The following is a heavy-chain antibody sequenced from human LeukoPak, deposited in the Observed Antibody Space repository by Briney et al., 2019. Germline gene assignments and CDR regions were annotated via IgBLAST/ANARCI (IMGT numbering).Heavy chain of an antibody. J-gene: IGHJ4*02. D-gene: IGHD3-22*01. V-gene: IGHV4-34*01. Sequence: SETLSLTCVVYGGSFSGYYWSWIRQPPGKGLEWIGEINHSGSTNYNPSLKSRVTVSVDTSKNQLSLKLSSVTAADAAVYYCARLYYYDSSGYYYAFFDYWGQGTLVTVSS. CDR2: INHSGST. CDR1: GGSFSGYY. CDR3: ARLYYYDSSGYYYAFFDY.